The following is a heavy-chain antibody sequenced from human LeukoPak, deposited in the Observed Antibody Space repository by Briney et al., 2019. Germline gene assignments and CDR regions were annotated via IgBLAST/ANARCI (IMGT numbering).Heavy chain of an antibody. CDR2: ISGDGGST. V-gene: IGHV3-43*02. Sequence: GGSLRLSCAAPGFTFDDYAMHWVRQAPGKGLDWGSLISGDGGSTHYADSVKGRFTISRDNSKNSLYLQMNSLRTEDTALYYCAKGGRSTVTHGGYWGQGTLLTVSS. CDR3: AKGGRSTVTHGGY. D-gene: IGHD4-17*01. J-gene: IGHJ4*02. CDR1: GFTFDDYA.